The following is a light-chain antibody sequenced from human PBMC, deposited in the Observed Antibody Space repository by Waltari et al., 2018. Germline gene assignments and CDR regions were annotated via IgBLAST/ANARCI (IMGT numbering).Light chain of an antibody. CDR1: TSDVGDYKL. V-gene: IGLV2-23*01. Sequence: QSALTQPASVSGSPGQSLTLPCTGSTSDVGDYKLVSWYQQYPGKAPKVMIYDDNRRPSGVSDRFSGSKSGNTASLTSSGVQAEDEADYYCCSYAGSYTWVFGGGTKLTVL. J-gene: IGLJ3*02. CDR3: CSYAGSYTWV. CDR2: DDN.